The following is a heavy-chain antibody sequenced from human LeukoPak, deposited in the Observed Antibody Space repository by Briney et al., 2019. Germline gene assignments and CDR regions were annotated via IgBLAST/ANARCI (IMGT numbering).Heavy chain of an antibody. D-gene: IGHD1-26*01. CDR3: AKDSGSYYAPYFDY. V-gene: IGHV3-11*04. CDR1: GFTFSDYY. Sequence: GGSLRLSCAASGFTFSDYYMSWIRQAPGKGLEWVSYISSSGSTIYYADSVKGRFTISRDNAKNSLYLQMNSLRAEDTAVYYCAKDSGSYYAPYFDYWGQGTLVTVSS. J-gene: IGHJ4*02. CDR2: ISSSGSTI.